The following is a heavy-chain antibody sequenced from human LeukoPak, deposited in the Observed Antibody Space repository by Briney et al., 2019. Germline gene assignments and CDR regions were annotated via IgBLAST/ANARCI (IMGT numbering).Heavy chain of an antibody. CDR1: GGSISTYY. D-gene: IGHD4-17*01. CDR2: IYYSGST. J-gene: IGHJ4*02. CDR3: ARMAPYGDYLFDY. V-gene: IGHV4-59*01. Sequence: SETLSLTCSISGGSISTYYWSWIRQPPGKGLEWIGYIYYSGSTNYNPSLKSRVTISVDTSKNQFSLKLSSVTAADTAVYYCARMAPYGDYLFDYWGQGTLVTVSS.